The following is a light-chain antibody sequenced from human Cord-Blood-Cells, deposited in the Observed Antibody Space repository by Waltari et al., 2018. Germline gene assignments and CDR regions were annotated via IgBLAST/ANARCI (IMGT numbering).Light chain of an antibody. CDR2: AAS. J-gene: IGKJ1*01. CDR3: QPSYSTPPT. CDR1: QSISSY. V-gene: IGKV1-39*01. Sequence: DIQMTQSPSSLSASVGDRVTITCRASQSISSYLNWYQQKPGKAPKLLIDAASSLQSGVPSRFSGNGSGTDFTLTISSLKPEDFATYYCQPSYSTPPTFGQGTNVEIK.